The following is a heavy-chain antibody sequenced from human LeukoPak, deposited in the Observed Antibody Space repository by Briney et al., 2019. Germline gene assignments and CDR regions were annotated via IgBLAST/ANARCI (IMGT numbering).Heavy chain of an antibody. CDR2: IWYDGTNK. D-gene: IGHD5-18*01. J-gene: IGHJ4*02. V-gene: IGHV3-33*01. Sequence: GRSLRLSCAASAFTFSSYGMHWVRQAPGKGLEWVAVIWYDGTNKYYADSVKGRFTISRDNSKNTLYLQVNSLRAEDTAVYYCARAHIFLSDTAMVKVDYFDYWGQGALVSVSS. CDR3: ARAHIFLSDTAMVKVDYFDY. CDR1: AFTFSSYG.